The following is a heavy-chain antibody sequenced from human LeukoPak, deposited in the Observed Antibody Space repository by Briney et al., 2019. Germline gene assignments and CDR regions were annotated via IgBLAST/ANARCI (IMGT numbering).Heavy chain of an antibody. J-gene: IGHJ4*02. V-gene: IGHV3-9*01. CDR1: GFTFDDYA. CDR2: ISWNSGSI. D-gene: IGHD4-17*01. CDR3: ARVRYAGPKDYGDYVFFDY. Sequence: PGGSLRLSCAASGFTFDDYAMHWVRQAPGKGLEWVSGISWNSGSIGYADSVKGRFTISRDNAKNSLYLQMNSLRAEDTAVYYCARVRYAGPKDYGDYVFFDYWGQGTLVTVSS.